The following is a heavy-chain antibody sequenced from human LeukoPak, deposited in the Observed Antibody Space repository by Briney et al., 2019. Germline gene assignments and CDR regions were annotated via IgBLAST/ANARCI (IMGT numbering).Heavy chain of an antibody. CDR1: GFTFSGYP. V-gene: IGHV3-30*09. Sequence: PGTSLRLSCVASGFTFSGYPMHWVRRAPGKGLEWVAIISYNGRDENYADSVKGRFAISRDNSKNTLYLQMNSLRAEDTAVYYCARRAGAYSHPYDYWGQGTLVTVSS. J-gene: IGHJ4*02. CDR2: ISYNGRDE. CDR3: ARRAGAYSHPYDY. D-gene: IGHD4/OR15-4a*01.